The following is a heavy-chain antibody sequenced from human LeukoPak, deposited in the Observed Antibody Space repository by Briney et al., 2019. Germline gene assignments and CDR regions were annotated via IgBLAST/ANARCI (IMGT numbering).Heavy chain of an antibody. CDR1: GFSVGSYG. CDR2: FSGNGEWT. J-gene: IGHJ3*02. CDR3: AKCLDAFDI. Sequence: GGSLRLSCAASGFSVGSYGMSWVRQAPGKGLKWVSTFSGNGEWTHYTDSVKGRFTTSRDKTKNTLYLQMNSLIFEDTALYYCAKCLDAFDIWGQGTMVTVSS. V-gene: IGHV3-23*01.